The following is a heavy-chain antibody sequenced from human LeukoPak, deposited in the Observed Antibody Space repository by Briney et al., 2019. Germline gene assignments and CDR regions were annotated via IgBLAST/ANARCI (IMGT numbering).Heavy chain of an antibody. CDR3: ARRYCSSTSCGYFDY. V-gene: IGHV3-66*02. J-gene: IGHJ4*02. CDR2: IYSGGST. D-gene: IGHD2-2*01. CDR1: GFTVSSNY. Sequence: GGSLRLSCAASGFTVSSNYISRVRQAPGKGLEWVSVIYSGGSTYYADSVKGRFTISRDNSKNTLYLQMNSLRAEVTAVYYCARRYCSSTSCGYFDYWGQRTLVTVSP.